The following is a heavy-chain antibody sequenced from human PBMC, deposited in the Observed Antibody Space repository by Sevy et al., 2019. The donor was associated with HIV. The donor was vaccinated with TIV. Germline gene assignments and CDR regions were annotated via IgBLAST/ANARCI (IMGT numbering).Heavy chain of an antibody. CDR1: GFTFSSYW. CDR2: IKQDGSEK. Sequence: GGSLRLSCAASGFTFSSYWISWVRQAPGKGLEWVANIKQDGSEKYYVDSVKGRFTISRDNAKNSLYLQMNSLRAEDTAVYYCAREEWELQVDYWGQGTLVTVSS. V-gene: IGHV3-7*01. J-gene: IGHJ4*02. CDR3: AREEWELQVDY. D-gene: IGHD1-26*01.